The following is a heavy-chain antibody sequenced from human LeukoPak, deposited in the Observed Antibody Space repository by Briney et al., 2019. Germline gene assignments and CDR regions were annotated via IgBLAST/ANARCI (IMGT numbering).Heavy chain of an antibody. CDR3: ASNTGTVSDY. D-gene: IGHD7-27*01. Sequence: SETLSLTCTVSGDFITAYYWSWIRQPPGKGLEWIGYVYYSGSTEYNPSLRSRVTISLEMSKRQFSLNLTSVTAADTAVYYCASNTGTVSDYWGQGALVTVSS. V-gene: IGHV4-59*01. CDR2: VYYSGST. J-gene: IGHJ4*02. CDR1: GDFITAYY.